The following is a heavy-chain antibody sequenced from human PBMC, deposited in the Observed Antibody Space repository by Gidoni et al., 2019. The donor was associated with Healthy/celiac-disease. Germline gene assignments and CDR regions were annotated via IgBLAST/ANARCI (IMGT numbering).Heavy chain of an antibody. CDR2: INPSGGST. Sequence: QVQLVQSGAEVKKPGASVQVSCKASGYTFTSYYMHWVRQAPGQGLEWMGIINPSGGSTSYAQKFQGRVTMTRDTSTSTVYMELSSLRSEDTAVYYCARSQWLDAFDIWGQGTMVTVSS. CDR3: ARSQWLDAFDI. J-gene: IGHJ3*02. D-gene: IGHD6-19*01. V-gene: IGHV1-46*01. CDR1: GYTFTSYY.